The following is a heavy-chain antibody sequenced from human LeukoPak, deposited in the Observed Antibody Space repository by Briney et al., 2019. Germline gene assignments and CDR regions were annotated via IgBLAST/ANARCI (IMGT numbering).Heavy chain of an antibody. D-gene: IGHD3-22*01. CDR1: GFTFSNAW. Sequence: GGSLRLSCAASGFTFSNAWMSWVRQAPGKGLEWVGRIKSKTDGGTTDYAAPVKGRFTISRDDSKNTLYLQMNSLKTEDTAVYYCTTAYYDSSGYPRDYWGQGTLVTVSS. CDR2: IKSKTDGGTT. V-gene: IGHV3-15*01. J-gene: IGHJ4*02. CDR3: TTAYYDSSGYPRDY.